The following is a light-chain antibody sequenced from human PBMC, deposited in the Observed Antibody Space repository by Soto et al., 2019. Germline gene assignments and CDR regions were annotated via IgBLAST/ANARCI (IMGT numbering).Light chain of an antibody. CDR1: NNDVGMFKY. CDR3: NSYTTSQTGV. CDR2: DVS. J-gene: IGLJ1*01. V-gene: IGLV2-14*01. Sequence: QSALTQPASVSGSPGQSITIYCTGTNNDVGMFKYVSWYQQYPDKAPKLLIYDVSVRPSGVSDRFSGSKSGNTASLTISGLQAEDEADYYCNSYTTSQTGVFGTGTKLTVL.